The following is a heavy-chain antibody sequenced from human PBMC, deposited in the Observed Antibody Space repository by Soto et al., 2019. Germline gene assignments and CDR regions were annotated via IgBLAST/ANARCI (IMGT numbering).Heavy chain of an antibody. D-gene: IGHD2-2*01. J-gene: IGHJ5*02. CDR1: GFTFSSYA. CDR2: ISGSGGST. V-gene: IGHV3-23*01. Sequence: GGSLRLSCAASGFTFSSYAMSWVRQAPGKGLEWVSAISGSGGSTYYADSVKGRFTISRDNSKNTLYLQMNSLRAEDTAVYYCAKGTIVVVPAASNWFDPWGQGTLVTVSS. CDR3: AKGTIVVVPAASNWFDP.